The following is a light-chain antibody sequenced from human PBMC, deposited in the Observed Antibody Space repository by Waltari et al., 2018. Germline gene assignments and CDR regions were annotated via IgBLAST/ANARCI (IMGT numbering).Light chain of an antibody. CDR2: ENS. CDR3: ETWEKSLIGPL. CDR1: NSNIVSYD. Sequence: QSVLTQPPSVSGDPGQRVTISCTGSNSNIVSYDVYWYQHFPGTAPQVLIYENSKRPSGVSDRFSAFKSGTSASLTITGLQSEDEADYYCETWEKSLIGPLVGGGTRLTVL. V-gene: IGLV1-40*01. J-gene: IGLJ7*01.